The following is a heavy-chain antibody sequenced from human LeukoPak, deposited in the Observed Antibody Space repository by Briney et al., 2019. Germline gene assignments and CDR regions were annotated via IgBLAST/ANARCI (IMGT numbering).Heavy chain of an antibody. CDR2: IHTSGST. V-gene: IGHV4-61*02. Sequence: SETLSLTCTVSGASISSGSYYWSWIRQPAGKGLEWIGRIHTSGSTNYNPSLKSRVTISVDTSENQFSLKLSSVTAADTAVYYCARDGGSFWSGSYYYYYYYMDVWGKGTTVTVSS. J-gene: IGHJ6*03. CDR1: GASISSGSYY. D-gene: IGHD3-3*01. CDR3: ARDGGSFWSGSYYYYYYYMDV.